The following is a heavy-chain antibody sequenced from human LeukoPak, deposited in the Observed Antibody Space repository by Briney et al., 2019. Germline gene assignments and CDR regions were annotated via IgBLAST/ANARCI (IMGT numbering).Heavy chain of an antibody. V-gene: IGHV3-30-3*01. D-gene: IGHD6-6*01. CDR2: ISYDGSNK. CDR3: AKAAARTPSYYFDY. J-gene: IGHJ4*02. Sequence: GRSLRLSCAASGFTFSSYAMHWVRQAPGKGLEWVAVISYDGSNKYYADSVKGRFTISRDNSKNTLYLQMNSLRAEDTAVYYCAKAAARTPSYYFDYWGQGTLVTVSS. CDR1: GFTFSSYA.